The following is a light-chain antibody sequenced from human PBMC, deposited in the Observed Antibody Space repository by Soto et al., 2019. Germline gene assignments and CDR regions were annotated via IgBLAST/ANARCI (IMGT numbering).Light chain of an antibody. CDR1: SGDVGGYNY. J-gene: IGLJ1*01. V-gene: IGLV2-8*01. CDR2: EVS. Sequence: QSVLTQPPSASGSPGQSVTISCTGTSGDVGGYNYVSWYQQRPGKAPKLMIFEVSERPSGVPDRFSASKSGNTASLTVSGLQAEDEADYYCSSYAGSNNYVFGTGTKVTVL. CDR3: SSYAGSNNYV.